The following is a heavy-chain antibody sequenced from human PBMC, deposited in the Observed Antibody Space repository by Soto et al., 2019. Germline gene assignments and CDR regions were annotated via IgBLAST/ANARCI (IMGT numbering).Heavy chain of an antibody. Sequence: PGGSLRLSCAASGFPFSSYGMHWVRQAPGKGLEWVAVISYDGSNKYYADSVKGRFTISRDNSKNTLYLQMNSLRAEDTAVYYCAKERSKRIAALDYWGQGTLVTVSS. CDR1: GFPFSSYG. D-gene: IGHD6-6*01. CDR3: AKERSKRIAALDY. J-gene: IGHJ4*02. V-gene: IGHV3-30*18. CDR2: ISYDGSNK.